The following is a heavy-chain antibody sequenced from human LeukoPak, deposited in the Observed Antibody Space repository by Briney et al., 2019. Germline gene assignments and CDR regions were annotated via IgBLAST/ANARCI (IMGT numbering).Heavy chain of an antibody. Sequence: ASVKVSCKASGGTFSSYAISWVRQAPGQGLEWMGWINTYSGDTNYAQNLQGRVTMTTDTSTNTAYMELRSLRSDDTAVYYCARDKSPRYTYGLGYWGQGSLVTVSS. D-gene: IGHD5-18*01. CDR2: INTYSGDT. CDR1: GGTFSSYA. CDR3: ARDKSPRYTYGLGY. J-gene: IGHJ4*02. V-gene: IGHV1-18*01.